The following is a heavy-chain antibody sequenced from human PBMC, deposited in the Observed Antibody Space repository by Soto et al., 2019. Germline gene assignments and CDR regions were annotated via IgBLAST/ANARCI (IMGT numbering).Heavy chain of an antibody. CDR2: VSYSGGP. J-gene: IGHJ4*02. D-gene: IGHD1-20*01. Sequence: SETLSLTCSVSGASVSSSHYWGWIRQPPGKGLEWIGSVSYSGGPYYSPSFKSRITIFVGTSNNQFSLRVRSVTATDTAVYFCARHYNTGAFFDYWGQGKLVTVYS. V-gene: IGHV4-39*01. CDR1: GASVSSSHY. CDR3: ARHYNTGAFFDY.